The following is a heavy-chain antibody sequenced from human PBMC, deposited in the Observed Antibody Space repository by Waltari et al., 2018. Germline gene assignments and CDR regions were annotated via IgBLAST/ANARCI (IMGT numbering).Heavy chain of an antibody. D-gene: IGHD3-22*01. Sequence: QVQLVQSGAEGKKSGASVKVSCKASGYTFTRFAMHWVRQASGQGLEWMGWINAGNGDTKYSPKFQGRVTFTWDTSASTAYMELSSLISEDTAVYYCARGQYDYDFDYWGQGTLVTVSS. CDR1: GYTFTRFA. V-gene: IGHV1-3*01. CDR3: ARGQYDYDFDY. J-gene: IGHJ4*02. CDR2: INAGNGDT.